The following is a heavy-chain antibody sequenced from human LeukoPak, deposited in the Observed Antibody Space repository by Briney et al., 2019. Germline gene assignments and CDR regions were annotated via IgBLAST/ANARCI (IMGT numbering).Heavy chain of an antibody. V-gene: IGHV4-30-2*01. CDR1: GGSISSGGYS. D-gene: IGHD1-14*01. CDR3: ARATDRGAEFVF. Sequence: SETLSLTCAVSGGSISSGGYSWSWIRQPPGKGLEWIGYTYYSGTTHYNPSLKSRVTISVDRSKNQISLRLTSVTAADTAVYYCARATDRGAEFVFWGQGTLVTVSS. CDR2: TYYSGTT. J-gene: IGHJ4*02.